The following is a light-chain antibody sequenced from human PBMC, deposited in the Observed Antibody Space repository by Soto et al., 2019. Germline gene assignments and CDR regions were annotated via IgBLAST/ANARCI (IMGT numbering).Light chain of an antibody. Sequence: EIAMTQSPATLSASPGERPTLSCRASQSVNSNLAWYQQKPGQAPRLLIYGASTRATGIPARFSGSGSGTEFTVTISSLQSEDFAVYYCQQYNNWPLTFGGGTKVEIK. V-gene: IGKV3-15*01. CDR2: GAS. CDR3: QQYNNWPLT. CDR1: QSVNSN. J-gene: IGKJ4*01.